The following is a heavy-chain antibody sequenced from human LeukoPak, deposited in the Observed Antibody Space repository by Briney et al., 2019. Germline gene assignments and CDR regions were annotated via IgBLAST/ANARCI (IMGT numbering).Heavy chain of an antibody. J-gene: IGHJ6*03. D-gene: IGHD1-26*01. V-gene: IGHV4-39*01. Sequence: PSETLSLTCTVSGGSISSSSYYWGWIRQPPGKGLEWIGSIYYSGSTYYNPSLKSRVTISVDTSKNQFSLKLSSVTAADTAVYYCARHDRYGGSYYYYYYYMDVWGKGTTVTISS. CDR2: IYYSGST. CDR3: ARHDRYGGSYYYYYYYMDV. CDR1: GGSISSSSYY.